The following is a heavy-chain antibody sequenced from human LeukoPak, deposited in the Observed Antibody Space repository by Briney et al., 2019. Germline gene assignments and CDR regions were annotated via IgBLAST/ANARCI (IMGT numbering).Heavy chain of an antibody. Sequence: ASVKVSCKASGGTFSSYAISWVRQAPGQGLEWMGGIIPIFGTANYAQKFQGRVTITADESTSTAYMELSSLRSEDTAVYYCARDRVEMATIRYFDYWGQGTLVTVSS. CDR1: GGTFSSYA. CDR3: ARDRVEMATIRYFDY. V-gene: IGHV1-69*13. J-gene: IGHJ4*02. CDR2: IIPIFGTA. D-gene: IGHD5-24*01.